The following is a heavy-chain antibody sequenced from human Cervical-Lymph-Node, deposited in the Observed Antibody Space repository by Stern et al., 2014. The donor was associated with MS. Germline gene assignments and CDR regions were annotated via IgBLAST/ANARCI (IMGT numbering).Heavy chain of an antibody. J-gene: IGHJ5*02. CDR3: ARDYWRGSYLNWFDP. D-gene: IGHD1-26*01. V-gene: IGHV1-69*01. Sequence: QMQLVQSGAEVKKPGSSVKVSCKASGGTFNSYAISWVRQAPGQGLEWMGGIIPIFDTTNYTQKFQGRVTITADESTTTAYMELSSLRSEDTAVYFCARDYWRGSYLNWFDPWGQGTLVTVSS. CDR1: GGTFNSYA. CDR2: IIPIFDTT.